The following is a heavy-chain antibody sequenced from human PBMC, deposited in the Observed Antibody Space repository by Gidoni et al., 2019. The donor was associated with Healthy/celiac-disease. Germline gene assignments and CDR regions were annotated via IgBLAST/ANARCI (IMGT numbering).Heavy chain of an antibody. Sequence: EVQLVESGGGVVRPGGSLRLSCAASGFTFDDYGMSWVRQAPGKGLEWVSGINWNGGSTGYADSVKGRFTISRDNAKNSLYLQMNSLRAEDTALYYCARRGGRDGYNGHWLFDYWGQGTLVTVSS. CDR3: ARRGGRDGYNGHWLFDY. V-gene: IGHV3-20*04. D-gene: IGHD5-12*01. CDR1: GFTFDDYG. J-gene: IGHJ4*02. CDR2: INWNGGST.